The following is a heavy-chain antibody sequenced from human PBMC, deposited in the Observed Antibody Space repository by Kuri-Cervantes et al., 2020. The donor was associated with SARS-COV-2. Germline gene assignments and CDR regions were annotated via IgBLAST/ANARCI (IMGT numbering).Heavy chain of an antibody. Sequence: GGSLRLSCAASGFTFSSYAMSWVRQAPGKGLEWVSYISSSGSTIYYADSVKGRFTISRDNAKNSLYLQMNSLRAEDTAVYYCARDMDLTTRVKVEYYGMDVWGQGTTVTVSS. CDR3: ARDMDLTTRVKVEYYGMDV. CDR1: GFTFSSYA. J-gene: IGHJ6*02. CDR2: ISSSGSTI. D-gene: IGHD4-17*01. V-gene: IGHV3-48*01.